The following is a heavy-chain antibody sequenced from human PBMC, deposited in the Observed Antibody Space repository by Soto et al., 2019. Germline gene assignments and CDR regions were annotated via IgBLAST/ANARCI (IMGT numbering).Heavy chain of an antibody. D-gene: IGHD1-1*01. CDR1: GGSFSGYY. J-gene: IGHJ5*02. CDR2: INHSGST. CDR3: ASNSPHGPAWFDP. V-gene: IGHV4-34*01. Sequence: SETLSLTCAVYGGSFSGYYWSWIRQPPGKGLEWIGEINHSGSTYYNPSLKSRVTISVDTSKNQFSLKLSSVTAADTAVYYCASNSPHGPAWFDPWGQGTLVTVSS.